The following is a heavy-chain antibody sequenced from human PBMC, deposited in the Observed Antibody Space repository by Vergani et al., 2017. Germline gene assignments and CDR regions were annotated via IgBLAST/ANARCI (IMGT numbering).Heavy chain of an antibody. CDR1: GSSIRSSNYY. CDR2: IYYSGST. V-gene: IGHV4-39*01. Sequence: QLQLQDSGPGLVQLSATLSLTCSVSGSSIRSSNYYWGWIRQPPGKGLEWIASIYYSGSTYYNPSLKSRVTISVDTSKNQFSLKLSSVTAADTAVYFCARHSTVEWLVKLGWIDPWGQGTLVTVSS. J-gene: IGHJ5*02. CDR3: ARHSTVEWLVKLGWIDP. D-gene: IGHD6-19*01.